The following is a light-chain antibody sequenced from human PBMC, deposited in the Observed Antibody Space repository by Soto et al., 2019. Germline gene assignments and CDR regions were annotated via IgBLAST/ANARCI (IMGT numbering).Light chain of an antibody. J-gene: IGLJ1*01. Sequence: QSVLTQPASVSGSPGQSITISCTGTSGDIGDSNYVSWYQQHPGKAPKLVIYDVSNRPSGVSNRFSGSKSANTASLTISGLQAEDVADYYCSSFRSSSTSYVFGTGTKLTVL. CDR3: SSFRSSSTSYV. V-gene: IGLV2-14*03. CDR2: DVS. CDR1: SGDIGDSNY.